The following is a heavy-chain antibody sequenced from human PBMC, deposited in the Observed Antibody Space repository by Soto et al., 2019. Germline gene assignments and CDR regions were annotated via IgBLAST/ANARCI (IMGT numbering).Heavy chain of an antibody. Sequence: VSVKVSCKASGYAFTSYAMHWVRQAPGQRLEWMGWINAGNGNTKYSQKFQGRVTITRDTSASTAYMELSSLRSEDTAVYYCARDGRRTTVTVNYYYYGMDVWGQGTTVTVSS. J-gene: IGHJ6*02. D-gene: IGHD4-17*01. CDR3: ARDGRRTTVTVNYYYYGMDV. V-gene: IGHV1-3*01. CDR1: GYAFTSYA. CDR2: INAGNGNT.